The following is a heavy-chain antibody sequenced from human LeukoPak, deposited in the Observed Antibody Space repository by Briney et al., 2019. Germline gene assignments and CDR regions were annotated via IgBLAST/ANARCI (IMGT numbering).Heavy chain of an antibody. Sequence: SVKVSCKASGGTFSSYAISWVRQAPGQGLEWMGRIIPILGIANYAQKFQGRVTITADKSTSTAYMELSSLRSEDTAVYYCARDAPLSCSGGSRYSDDTDYWGQGTLVTVSS. CDR3: ARDAPLSCSGGSRYSDDTDY. J-gene: IGHJ4*02. CDR1: GGTFSSYA. D-gene: IGHD2-15*01. CDR2: IIPILGIA. V-gene: IGHV1-69*04.